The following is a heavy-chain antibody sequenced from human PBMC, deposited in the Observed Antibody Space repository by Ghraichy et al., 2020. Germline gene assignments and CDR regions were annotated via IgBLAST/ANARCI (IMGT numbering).Heavy chain of an antibody. J-gene: IGHJ3*02. CDR1: GFTVSSNY. CDR3: ARDSGWSKAFDI. D-gene: IGHD2-15*01. V-gene: IGHV3-53*01. Sequence: GESLNISCAASGFTVSSNYMSWVRQAPGKWLEWVSVIYSGGSTYYADSVKGRFTISRDNSKNTLYLQMNSLRAEDTAVYYCARDSGWSKAFDIWGQGTMVTVSS. CDR2: IYSGGST.